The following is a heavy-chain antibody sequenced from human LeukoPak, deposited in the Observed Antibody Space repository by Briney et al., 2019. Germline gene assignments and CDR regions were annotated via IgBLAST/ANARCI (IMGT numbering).Heavy chain of an antibody. Sequence: SETLSLTCTVSGGSISSSSYYWGWIRQPPGKGLEWIGSIYYSGSTYYNPSLKSRVTISVDTSKNQFSLKLSSVTAADTAVYYCARGDSSGYFKDYWGQGTLVTVSS. CDR3: ARGDSSGYFKDY. CDR2: IYYSGST. CDR1: GGSISSSSYY. J-gene: IGHJ4*02. V-gene: IGHV4-39*07. D-gene: IGHD3-22*01.